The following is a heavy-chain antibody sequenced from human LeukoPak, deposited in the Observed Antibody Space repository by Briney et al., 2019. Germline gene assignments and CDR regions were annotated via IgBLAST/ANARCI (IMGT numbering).Heavy chain of an antibody. CDR2: IRGSGVST. D-gene: IGHD4-17*01. CDR1: GLTFSNYA. V-gene: IGHV3-23*01. CDR3: AKDPNGDYLGAFDF. J-gene: IGHJ3*01. Sequence: GGSLRLSCAASGLTFSNYAMIWVRQAPGKGLEWVSAIRGSGVSTSYADSVKGRFTISRDNSKNTLYLQMNSLRAEDTAVYYCAKDPNGDYLGAFDFWGQGTMVTVSS.